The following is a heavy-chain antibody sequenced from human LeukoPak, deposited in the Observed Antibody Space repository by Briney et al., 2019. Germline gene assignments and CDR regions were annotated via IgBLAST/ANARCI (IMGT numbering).Heavy chain of an antibody. V-gene: IGHV4-39*07. CDR1: GGSISNRVYY. CDR2: IHYTGST. Sequence: SETLSLTCTVSGGSISNRVYYWGWIRQPPGKGLEWIGLIHYTGSTYYNPSLKSQVTFSVDTSKNQFSLNLNSVTAADTAVYFCARSPLLTYSSGYCDYWGRGTLVTVSS. D-gene: IGHD3-22*01. CDR3: ARSPLLTYSSGYCDY. J-gene: IGHJ4*02.